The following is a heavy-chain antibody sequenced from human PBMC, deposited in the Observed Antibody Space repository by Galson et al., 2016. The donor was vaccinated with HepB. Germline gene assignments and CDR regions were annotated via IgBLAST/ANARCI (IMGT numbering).Heavy chain of an antibody. Sequence: SLRLSCAASRFILSNYWMTWVRQAPGKGLEWVANIKYDGSEKYYVDSVKGRFTISRDKAKNSFYPQMSSLRVEDTAVYYCARQNRVHYDKNGVYPLSPYYYGMDVWGQGTTVTVSS. J-gene: IGHJ6*02. D-gene: IGHD2-8*01. CDR3: ARQNRVHYDKNGVYPLSPYYYGMDV. CDR1: RFILSNYW. V-gene: IGHV3-7*02. CDR2: IKYDGSEK.